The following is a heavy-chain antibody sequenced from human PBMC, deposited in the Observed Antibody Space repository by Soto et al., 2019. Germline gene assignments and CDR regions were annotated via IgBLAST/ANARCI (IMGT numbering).Heavy chain of an antibody. J-gene: IGHJ4*02. CDR1: GASIPSGHYY. V-gene: IGHV4-31*04. CDR3: ALALGPTTGLDY. CDR2: IYNSETT. D-gene: IGHD1-26*01. Sequence: QVRLQESGPGLVKPSQTLSQTCTVSGASIPSGHYYWTWIRQLPGKGLEWIGSIYNSETTHYNPSLTIRLTISIDTSANQFSLKLSSVTAADTAIYYCALALGPTTGLDYWGQGTLITVSA.